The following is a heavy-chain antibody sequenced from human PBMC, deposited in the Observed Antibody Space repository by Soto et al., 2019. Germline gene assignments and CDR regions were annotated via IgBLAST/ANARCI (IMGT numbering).Heavy chain of an antibody. CDR3: ARGGGMRVNSF. Sequence: PGGSLRLSCAASGFSFSDSAMHWVRQAPGKGLEWIARIRSGANNYLTAYPASVTGRFTISRDDSKNTTYLQMDGLTSDDTAMYCCARGGGMRVNSFWGPGIMVTVSS. CDR1: GFSFSDSA. CDR2: IRSGANNYLT. V-gene: IGHV3-73*01. J-gene: IGHJ4*02. D-gene: IGHD2-21*01.